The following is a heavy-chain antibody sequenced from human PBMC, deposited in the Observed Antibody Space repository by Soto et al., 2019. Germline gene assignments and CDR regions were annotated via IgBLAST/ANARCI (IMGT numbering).Heavy chain of an antibody. CDR3: ASYSRSWSLNYCYYGMDV. J-gene: IGHJ6*02. Sequence: SETLSLTCAVSGGSISSSNWWSWVRQPPGKGLEWIGEIYHSGSTNYNPSLKSRVTISVDKSKNQFSLKLSSVTAADTAAYYCASYSRSWSLNYCYYGMDVWGQGTTVTVSS. CDR2: IYHSGST. D-gene: IGHD6-13*01. V-gene: IGHV4-4*02. CDR1: GGSISSSNW.